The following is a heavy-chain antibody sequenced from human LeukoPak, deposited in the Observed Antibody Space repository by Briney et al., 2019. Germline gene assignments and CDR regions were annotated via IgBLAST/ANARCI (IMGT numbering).Heavy chain of an antibody. J-gene: IGHJ4*02. V-gene: IGHV4-59*01. D-gene: IGHD5-18*01. CDR1: GGSISSYY. CDR3: ARVRGYSYGIHFDY. CDR2: IYHSGST. Sequence: SETLSLTCTVSGGSISSYYWSWIRQPPGKGLEWIGYIYHSGSTNYNPSLKSRVTISVDTSKNQFSLKLSSVTAADTAVYYCARVRGYSYGIHFDYWGQGTLVTVSS.